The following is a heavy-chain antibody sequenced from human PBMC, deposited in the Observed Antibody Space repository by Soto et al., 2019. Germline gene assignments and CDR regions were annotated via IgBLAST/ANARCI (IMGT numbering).Heavy chain of an antibody. CDR3: VKCGGNKEISFAKNWSDP. CDR1: GYSLSQFS. D-gene: IGHD3-16*01. V-gene: IGHV3-64D*06. J-gene: IGHJ5*02. CDR2: ISSDGGTT. Sequence: SRRVACSACGYSLSQFSMNWVRQSPGTLLEYVSVISSDGGTTYHADSVNGRFRISRDNFRGTLLLQMSSLRLEDSGIYYCVKCGGNKEISFAKNWSDPWGQGTLVTVSS.